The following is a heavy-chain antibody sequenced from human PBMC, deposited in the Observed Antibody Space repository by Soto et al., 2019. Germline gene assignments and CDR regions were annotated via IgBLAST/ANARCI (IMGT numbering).Heavy chain of an antibody. D-gene: IGHD6-19*01. J-gene: IGHJ4*02. CDR3: SPDSSGGEFEC. CDR2: VYDIGSIT. CDR1: VVTFRVYA. Sequence: PGGSLRVSGAASVVTFRVYAVIWVRQASGKGLDWVATVYDIGSITGYADCVRGRFTISRDNPKTTLHLQMNSLTAEDTAVYYCSPDSSGGEFECWGQGTLVTVSS. V-gene: IGHV3-23*01.